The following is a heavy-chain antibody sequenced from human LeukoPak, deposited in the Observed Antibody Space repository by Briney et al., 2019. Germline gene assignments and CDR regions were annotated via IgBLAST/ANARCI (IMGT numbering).Heavy chain of an antibody. J-gene: IGHJ4*02. CDR3: ARTNYDYDSSGYLPPYYFDY. V-gene: IGHV1-69*13. CDR1: GGTFSSYA. Sequence: ASVKVSCKASGGTFSSYAISWVRQAPGQGLEWMGGIIPIFGTANYAQKFQGRVTITADESTSTAYMELSSLRSEDTAVYYCARTNYDYDSSGYLPPYYFDYWGQGTLVTVSS. D-gene: IGHD3-22*01. CDR2: IIPIFGTA.